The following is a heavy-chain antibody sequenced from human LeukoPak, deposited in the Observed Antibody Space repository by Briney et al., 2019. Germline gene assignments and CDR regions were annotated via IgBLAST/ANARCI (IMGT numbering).Heavy chain of an antibody. CDR2: ISSGGST. J-gene: IGHJ6*03. V-gene: IGHV3-53*01. CDR1: GFTVSNNY. D-gene: IGHD6-6*01. CDR3: ARDLYSSSSVYYYYMDV. Sequence: GGSLRLSCAASGFTVSNNYMSWVRQAPGKGLEWVSVISSGGSTYYADSVKGRFTISRDNSKNTLYLQMNSLRAEDTAVYYCARDLYSSSSVYYYYMDVWSKGTTVTVSS.